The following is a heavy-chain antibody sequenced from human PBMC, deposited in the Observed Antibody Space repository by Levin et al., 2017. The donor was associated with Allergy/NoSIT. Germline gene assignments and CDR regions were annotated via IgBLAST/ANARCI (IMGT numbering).Heavy chain of an antibody. Sequence: ASVKVSCKASGYTFTGYYMHWVRQAPGQGLEWMGRINPNSGGTNYAQKFQGRVTMTRDTSISTAYMELSRLRSDDTAVYYCARARYCSGGSCDPNFDYWGQGTLVTVSS. CDR3: ARARYCSGGSCDPNFDY. CDR2: INPNSGGT. CDR1: GYTFTGYY. J-gene: IGHJ4*02. V-gene: IGHV1-2*06. D-gene: IGHD2-15*01.